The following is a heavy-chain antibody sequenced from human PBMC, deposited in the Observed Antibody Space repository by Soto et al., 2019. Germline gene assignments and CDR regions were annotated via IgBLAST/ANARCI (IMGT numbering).Heavy chain of an antibody. J-gene: IGHJ4*02. CDR2: ISPYNGNK. D-gene: IGHD3-10*01. V-gene: IGHV1-18*01. CDR3: VRDLDGSGSHYTDH. CDR1: GYIFSGYG. Sequence: GASVKVSCKASGYIFSGYGINWVRQVPGQGLEWMGWISPYNGNKNYAQKFQGRVTMTTDTSTSTAYMELRSLRSDDTAVYYCVRDLDGSGSHYTDHWGQGSLVTVSS.